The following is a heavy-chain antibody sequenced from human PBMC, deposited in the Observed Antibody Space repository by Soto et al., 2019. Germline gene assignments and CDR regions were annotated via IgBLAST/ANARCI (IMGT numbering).Heavy chain of an antibody. D-gene: IGHD5-12*01. J-gene: IGHJ6*03. CDR2: MNPNSGDT. CDR1: GYRFSDYY. V-gene: IGHV1-2*02. Sequence: ASVKVSCKASGYRFSDYYLHWVRQAPGQGPEWMGWMNPNSGDTKYAQKFKGRVTMTRDTSVRTAFMELNWLKSDDTAVYYCARESGGATATLDYYYFYMDVWGIGTTVTVPS. CDR3: ARESGGATATLDYYYFYMDV.